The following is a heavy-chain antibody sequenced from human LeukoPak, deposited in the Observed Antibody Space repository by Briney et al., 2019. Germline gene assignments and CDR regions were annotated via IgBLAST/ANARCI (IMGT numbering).Heavy chain of an antibody. CDR2: IYHGGNT. V-gene: IGHV4-4*02. J-gene: IGHJ5*02. CDR3: ARASDNYVSGSLDP. CDR1: GGSISSSNW. Sequence: SETLSLTCAVSGGSISSSNWWSWVRQPPGKGLEWIGEIYHGGNTNYNPSLKSRVTISVDKSKNQFSLKLNSVTAADTAVYYCARASDNYVSGSLDPWGQGTLVTVSS. D-gene: IGHD3-10*01.